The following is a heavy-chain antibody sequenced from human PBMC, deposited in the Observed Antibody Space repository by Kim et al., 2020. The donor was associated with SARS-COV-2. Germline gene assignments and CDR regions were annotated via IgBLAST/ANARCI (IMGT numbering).Heavy chain of an antibody. Sequence: SETLSLTCTVSGGSISSSSYYWGWIRQPPGKGLEWIGSIYYSGSTYYNPSLKSRVTISVDTSKNQFSLKLSSVTAADTAVYYCAREGGGNTIFGVVVGVWAVYSWGQGTMAAVSS. V-gene: IGHV4-39*07. CDR3: AREGGGNTIFGVVVGVWAVYS. CDR1: GGSISSSSYY. CDR2: IYYSGST. J-gene: IGHJ3*02. D-gene: IGHD3-3*01.